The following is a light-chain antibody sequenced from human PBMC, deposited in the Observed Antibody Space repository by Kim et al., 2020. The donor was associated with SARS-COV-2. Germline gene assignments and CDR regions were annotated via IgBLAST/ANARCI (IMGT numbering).Light chain of an antibody. CDR1: QDTKTN. CDR2: DAS. V-gene: IGKV3-11*01. Sequence: LSLGDRATLSCRASQDTKTNLAWYQQKPGQAPRLLIHDASIRATGIPARFSGSGSGTDFTLTISSLEPEDFAVYYCQQRNSWPITFGQGTRLEIK. CDR3: QQRNSWPIT. J-gene: IGKJ5*01.